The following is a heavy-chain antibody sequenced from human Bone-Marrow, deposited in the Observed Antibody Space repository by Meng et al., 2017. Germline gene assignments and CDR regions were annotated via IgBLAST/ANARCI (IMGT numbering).Heavy chain of an antibody. Sequence: GESLKISCAASGFTFDDYAMHWVRQAPGKGLEWVSLISWDGGSTYYADSVKGRFTISRDNSKNSLYLQMNSLRAEDTALYYCAKDVMVRGTYFDAFDIWGQGTMVTDSS. V-gene: IGHV3-43D*03. CDR3: AKDVMVRGTYFDAFDI. CDR1: GFTFDDYA. D-gene: IGHD3-10*01. CDR2: ISWDGGST. J-gene: IGHJ3*02.